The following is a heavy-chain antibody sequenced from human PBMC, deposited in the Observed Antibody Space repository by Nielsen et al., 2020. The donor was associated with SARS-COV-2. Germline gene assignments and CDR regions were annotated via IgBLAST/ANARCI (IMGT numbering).Heavy chain of an antibody. CDR3: ARENSGPGGTASYGMDL. V-gene: IGHV7-4-1*02. Sequence: ASVKVSCKASGYSFNRYSMNWVRQAAGQGPEWTGWIDTTIRKPTPAQGFTGRFVFSSDTSVSTASLQITTLRAEDTAVYYCARENSGPGGTASYGMDLWGQGTTVTVSS. J-gene: IGHJ6*02. D-gene: IGHD3-10*01. CDR2: IDTTIRKP. CDR1: GYSFNRYS.